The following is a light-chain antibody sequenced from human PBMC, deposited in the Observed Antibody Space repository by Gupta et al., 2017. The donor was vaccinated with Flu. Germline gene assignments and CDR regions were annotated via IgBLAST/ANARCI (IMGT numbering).Light chain of an antibody. Sequence: GTPSLSPGERATLSCRASQSVSSSYLAWYQQKPGQAPRLLIYGASSRATGIPDRFSGSGSGTDFTLTISRLEPEDFAVYYCQQYGSSPCTFGQGTKLEIK. CDR1: QSVSSSY. CDR3: QQYGSSPCT. V-gene: IGKV3-20*01. CDR2: GAS. J-gene: IGKJ2*02.